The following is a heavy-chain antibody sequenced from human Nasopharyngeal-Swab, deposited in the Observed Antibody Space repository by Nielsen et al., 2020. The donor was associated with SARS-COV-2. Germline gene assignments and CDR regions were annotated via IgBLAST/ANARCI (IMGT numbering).Heavy chain of an antibody. CDR2: IYYSGST. V-gene: IGHV4-59*01. Sequence: RQAPGKGLEWIGYIYYSGSTNYNPSLKSRVTISVDTSKNQFSLKLSSVTAADTAVYYCARGVDCSGGSCYGEGYYYDMDVWGQGTTVTVSS. D-gene: IGHD2-15*01. CDR3: ARGVDCSGGSCYGEGYYYDMDV. J-gene: IGHJ6*02.